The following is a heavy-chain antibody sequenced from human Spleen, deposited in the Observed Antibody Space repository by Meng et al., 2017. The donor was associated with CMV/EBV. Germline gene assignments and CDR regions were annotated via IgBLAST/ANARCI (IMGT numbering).Heavy chain of an antibody. Sequence: QGELVESGGGVVQPGGSLRLSCAASGFTFSSYGMHWVRQAPGKGLEWVAFIRYDGSNKYYADSVKGRFTISRDNSKNTLYLQMNSLRAEDTAVYYCATKAGSSGWFYWGQGTLVTVSS. CDR1: GFTFSSYG. D-gene: IGHD6-19*01. J-gene: IGHJ4*02. CDR2: IRYDGSNK. CDR3: ATKAGSSGWFY. V-gene: IGHV3-30*02.